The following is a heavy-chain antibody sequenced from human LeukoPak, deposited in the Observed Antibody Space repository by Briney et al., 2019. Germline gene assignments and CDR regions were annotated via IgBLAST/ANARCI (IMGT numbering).Heavy chain of an antibody. J-gene: IGHJ3*02. D-gene: IGHD1-26*01. V-gene: IGHV3-33*01. CDR2: IWYDGSNK. Sequence: PGRSLRLSCAASGFTFSSYGMHWVRQAPGKGLEWVAVIWYDGSNKYYADSVKGRFTISRDNSKNTLYLQMNSLRAEDTAVYYCARGLGGSYYAVDAFDIWGQGTMVTVSS. CDR1: GFTFSSYG. CDR3: ARGLGGSYYAVDAFDI.